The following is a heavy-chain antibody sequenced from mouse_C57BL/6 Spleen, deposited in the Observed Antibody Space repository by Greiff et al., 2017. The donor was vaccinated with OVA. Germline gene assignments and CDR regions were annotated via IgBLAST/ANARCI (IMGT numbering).Heavy chain of an antibody. D-gene: IGHD4-1*01. Sequence: QVTLKESGPGILQPSQTLSLTCSFSGFSLSTSNMGIGWIRQPSGTGLEWLAHIWWNDDKYYNPSLKSRPTISKDTSNKQVFLKITSIDTADTATYYCAQITGTCWYFDVWGTGTTVTVSA. CDR3: AQITGTCWYFDV. CDR2: IWWNDDK. CDR1: GFSLSTSNMG. J-gene: IGHJ1*03. V-gene: IGHV8-5*01.